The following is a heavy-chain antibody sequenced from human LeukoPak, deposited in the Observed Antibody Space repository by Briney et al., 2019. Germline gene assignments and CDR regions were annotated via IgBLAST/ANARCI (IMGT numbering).Heavy chain of an antibody. Sequence: PSQTLSLTCAVSGGSISSGGYSWSWIRQPPGKGLEWIGYIYHSGSTYYNPSLKSRVTISVDRSKNQFSLKLSSVTAADTAVYYCARDGEPAEPFDIWGQGTMVTVSS. CDR1: GGSISSGGYS. J-gene: IGHJ3*02. CDR2: IYHSGST. V-gene: IGHV4-30-2*01. CDR3: ARDGEPAEPFDI. D-gene: IGHD2-2*01.